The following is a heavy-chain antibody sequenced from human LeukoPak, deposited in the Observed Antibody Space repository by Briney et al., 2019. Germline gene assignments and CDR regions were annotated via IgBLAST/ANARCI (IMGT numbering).Heavy chain of an antibody. D-gene: IGHD4-17*01. Sequence: PSETLSLTCTVSGGSISSYYWSWIRQPPGKGLEWIGEINHSGSTNYNPSLKSRVTISVDTSKNQFSLKLSSVTAADTAVYYCARAVGDYRYYYYYYGMDVWGQGTTVTVSS. V-gene: IGHV4-34*01. CDR2: INHSGST. CDR3: ARAVGDYRYYYYYYGMDV. CDR1: GGSISSYY. J-gene: IGHJ6*02.